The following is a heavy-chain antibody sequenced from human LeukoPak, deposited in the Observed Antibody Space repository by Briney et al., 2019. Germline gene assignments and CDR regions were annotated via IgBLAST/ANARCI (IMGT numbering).Heavy chain of an antibody. CDR3: AKDVYYYDSSGFREYFQH. Sequence: GGSLRLSCAASGFTFSSYAMSWVRQAPGKGLEWVSAISGSGGSTYYADSVKGRFTISRDNSKNTLYLQMNSLRAEDTAVYYCAKDVYYYDSSGFREYFQHWGQGTLVTVSS. J-gene: IGHJ1*01. D-gene: IGHD3-22*01. CDR1: GFTFSSYA. V-gene: IGHV3-23*01. CDR2: ISGSGGST.